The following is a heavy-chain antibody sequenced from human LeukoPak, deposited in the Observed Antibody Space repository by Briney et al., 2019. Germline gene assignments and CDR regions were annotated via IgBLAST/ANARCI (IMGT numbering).Heavy chain of an antibody. Sequence: ASVKVSCKASGYTFTSYDINWVRQATGQGLEWMGWMNPNSGNTGYAQKFQGRVTMTRNTSISTAYMELSSPRSEDTAVYYCARRILSLPYYYYYYMDVWGKGTTVTVSS. D-gene: IGHD2-15*01. V-gene: IGHV1-8*01. CDR1: GYTFTSYD. CDR3: ARRILSLPYYYYYYMDV. CDR2: MNPNSGNT. J-gene: IGHJ6*03.